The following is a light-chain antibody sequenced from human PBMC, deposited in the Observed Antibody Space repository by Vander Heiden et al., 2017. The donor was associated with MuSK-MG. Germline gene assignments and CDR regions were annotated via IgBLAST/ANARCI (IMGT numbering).Light chain of an antibody. CDR2: AAS. CDR3: LHDYNYPFT. J-gene: IGKJ3*01. V-gene: IGKV1-6*02. Sequence: AIQMTQSPSSLSASVGDRVTITCRTSQDVGNALGWYQQKPGKAPKLLISAASNLHSGVPSRFSGSGSGTDFTLTISSLQPEDFATYYCLHDYNYPFTFGPGTKVDFK. CDR1: QDVGNA.